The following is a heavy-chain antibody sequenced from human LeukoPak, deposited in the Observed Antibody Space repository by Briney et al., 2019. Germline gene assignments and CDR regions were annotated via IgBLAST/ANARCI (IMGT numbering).Heavy chain of an antibody. CDR2: ISSSGSTI. CDR1: GFTDSSNY. V-gene: IGHV3-11*01. D-gene: IGHD2-21*01. Sequence: PGGSLRLSCAASGFTDSSNYMSWVRQAPGKGLEWVSYISSSGSTIHYADSVKGRFTISRDNAKNSLYLQMDSLRVEDTAVYYCARGDSIRGLDHWGQGTLVTVSS. CDR3: ARGDSIRGLDH. J-gene: IGHJ4*02.